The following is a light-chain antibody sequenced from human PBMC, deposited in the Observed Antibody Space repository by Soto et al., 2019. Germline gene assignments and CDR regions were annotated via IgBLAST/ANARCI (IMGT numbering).Light chain of an antibody. J-gene: IGLJ7*01. CDR3: GTWDSSLSVAV. CDR2: DND. CDR1: SPNIGKNY. Sequence: QSVLTKPPSVSAAPGQKVTISCSGSSPNIGKNYVSWYQQVPGTAPKLLIYDNDKRRSGIPDRFSGSKSDTSATLGITGLQTGDEADYYCGTWDSSLSVAVFGGGTQLTVL. V-gene: IGLV1-51*01.